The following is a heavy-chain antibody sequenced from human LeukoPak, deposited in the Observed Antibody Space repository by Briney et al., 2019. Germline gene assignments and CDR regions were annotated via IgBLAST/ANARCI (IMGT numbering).Heavy chain of an antibody. CDR3: AKTPRRFLATYYYGMDV. Sequence: GGSLRLSCAASGFTFSSYGMHWVRQAPGKGLEWVAVISYDGSNKYYADSVKGRFTISRDNSKNTLYLQMNSLRAEDTAVYYCAKTPRRFLATYYYGMDVWGQGTTVTVSS. CDR2: ISYDGSNK. V-gene: IGHV3-30*18. D-gene: IGHD3-3*01. CDR1: GFTFSSYG. J-gene: IGHJ6*02.